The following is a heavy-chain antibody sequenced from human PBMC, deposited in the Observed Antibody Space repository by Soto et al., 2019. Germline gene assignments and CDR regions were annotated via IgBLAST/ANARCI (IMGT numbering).Heavy chain of an antibody. CDR3: AKRRGAGGHFDY. D-gene: IGHD2-15*01. CDR2: VSIGGST. V-gene: IGHV3-23*01. Sequence: GSLRLSCAASGFTFSSCAMGWVRQGPGKGLEWVAVVSIGGSTHYADSVRGRFTISRDNSKNTLSLQMNSLTAEDTAVYFCAKRRGAGGHFDYWGQGALVTVSS. J-gene: IGHJ4*02. CDR1: GFTFSSCA.